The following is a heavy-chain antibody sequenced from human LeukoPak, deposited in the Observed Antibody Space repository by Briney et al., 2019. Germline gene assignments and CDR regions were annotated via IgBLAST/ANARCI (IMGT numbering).Heavy chain of an antibody. CDR1: GFTFSSYA. CDR3: VKPGSGWYLNFDY. Sequence: SGGSLRLSCSASGFTFSSYAMHWVRQAPGKGVEYVSAISSNGGSTYYADSVKGRFTISRDNSKNTLYLQMSSLRAEGTAVYYCVKPGSGWYLNFDYWGQGTLVTVSS. J-gene: IGHJ4*02. V-gene: IGHV3-64D*09. CDR2: ISSNGGST. D-gene: IGHD6-19*01.